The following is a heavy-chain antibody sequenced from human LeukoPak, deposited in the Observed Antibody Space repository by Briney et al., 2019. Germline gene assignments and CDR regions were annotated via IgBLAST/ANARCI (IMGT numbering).Heavy chain of an antibody. V-gene: IGHV3-23*01. Sequence: GGSLRLSCAASGFTFSSYATSWVRQAPGKGLGWVSVISGSGGSTHYAGSVKGRFTISRDNSENTLYLQMDSLRADDTAVYYCAKGTLSVAGRFDYWGQGTLVTVSS. D-gene: IGHD6-19*01. CDR3: AKGTLSVAGRFDY. CDR2: ISGSGGST. J-gene: IGHJ4*02. CDR1: GFTFSSYA.